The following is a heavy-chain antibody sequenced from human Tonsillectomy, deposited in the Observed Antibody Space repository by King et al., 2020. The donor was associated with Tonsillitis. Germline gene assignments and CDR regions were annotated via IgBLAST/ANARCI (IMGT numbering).Heavy chain of an antibody. CDR2: ISDSGGST. D-gene: IGHD7-27*01. CDR3: AKVPHTGVTWGGLYYFDS. Sequence: VQLVESGGGLVQPGGSLRLSCAASGFTFGTYDMSWVRQAPGWGLEWVSGISDSGGSTYYADSVKGRFTISRDHSKSTLYLQMSSLRAEDTAVYYCAKVPHTGVTWGGLYYFDSWGLGTLVTVSS. J-gene: IGHJ4*02. V-gene: IGHV3-23*04. CDR1: GFTFGTYD.